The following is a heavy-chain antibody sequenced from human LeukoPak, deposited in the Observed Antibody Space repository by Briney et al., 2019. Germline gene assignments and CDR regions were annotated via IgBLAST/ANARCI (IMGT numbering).Heavy chain of an antibody. V-gene: IGHV3-11*06. CDR2: IDSGSSYT. D-gene: IGHD2-2*01. Sequence: PGGSLRLSCAASGFAFSDYYMYWIRQAPGKGLEWVSYIDSGSSYTNYADSVKGRFTISRDNAKNSLYLQMNSLRAEDTAVYYCARGLYCSSTSCYSPYFAMDVWGKGTTVIVSS. J-gene: IGHJ6*04. CDR1: GFAFSDYY. CDR3: ARGLYCSSTSCYSPYFAMDV.